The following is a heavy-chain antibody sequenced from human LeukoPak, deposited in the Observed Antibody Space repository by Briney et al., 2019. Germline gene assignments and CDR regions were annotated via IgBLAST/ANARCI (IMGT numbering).Heavy chain of an antibody. V-gene: IGHV1-69*06. CDR1: GGTFSSDA. D-gene: IGHD3-22*01. J-gene: IGHJ6*03. Sequence: SVKVSCKASGGTFSSDAISWVRQAPGQGLEWMGRIIPIFGTANYAQKFQGRVTITADKSTSTAYMELSSLRSEDTAVYYCARGNNYYDSSGYYGVGYYMDVWGKGTTVTVSS. CDR3: ARGNNYYDSSGYYGVGYYMDV. CDR2: IIPIFGTA.